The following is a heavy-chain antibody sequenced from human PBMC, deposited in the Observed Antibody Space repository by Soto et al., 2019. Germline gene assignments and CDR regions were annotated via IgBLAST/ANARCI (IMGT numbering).Heavy chain of an antibody. J-gene: IGHJ6*02. V-gene: IGHV3-23*01. CDR1: GFSFSSFA. CDR2: ISGSADST. Sequence: VQLLESGGGFIHPGGSLRLSCAASGFSFSSFAMNWVRQAPGKGLEWVSIISGSADSTFSADSVKGRFTISRDNSKRTLYLQINSLRAEDTAVYYCAKTRGAMIYAISVYGMDVWGQGTTVTVSS. D-gene: IGHD2-8*01. CDR3: AKTRGAMIYAISVYGMDV.